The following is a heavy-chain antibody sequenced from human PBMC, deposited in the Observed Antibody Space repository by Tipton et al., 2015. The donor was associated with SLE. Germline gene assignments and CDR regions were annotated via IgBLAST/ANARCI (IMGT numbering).Heavy chain of an antibody. J-gene: IGHJ5*02. CDR2: IYSGGST. CDR1: FFPVSSHY. D-gene: IGHD5-12*01. V-gene: IGHV3-53*05. Sequence: SLRLSCASSFFPVSSHYMSWVRQAPGKGLEWVSVIYSGGSTYSADSVKGRFTISRDNSKNTLYLQMNSLRAEDTAVYYCAGTPLVATTRGWFDPWGQGTLVTVSS. CDR3: AGTPLVATTRGWFDP.